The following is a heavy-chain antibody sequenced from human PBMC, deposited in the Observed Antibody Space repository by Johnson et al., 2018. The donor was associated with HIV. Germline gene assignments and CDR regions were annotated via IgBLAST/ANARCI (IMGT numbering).Heavy chain of an antibody. J-gene: IGHJ3*02. CDR3: ARANYYHN. CDR2: ISYDGSNK. V-gene: IGHV3-30-3*01. D-gene: IGHD3-10*01. Sequence: VQLVESGGGVVQPGRSLRLSCAASGFIFSNYAMHLGRQAPGKGLEWVAVISYDGSNKYYADSVKGRFTISRDNSKNTLYLQMNSLRPEDTAVYYCARANYYHNWGQGTMVTVSS. CDR1: GFIFSNYA.